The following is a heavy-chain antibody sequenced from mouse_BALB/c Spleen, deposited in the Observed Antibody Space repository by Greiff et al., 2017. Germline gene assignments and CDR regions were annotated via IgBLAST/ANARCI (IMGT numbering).Heavy chain of an antibody. CDR3: ARGDYYGSIYGFAC. J-gene: IGHJ3*01. D-gene: IGHD1-1*01. V-gene: IGHV7-3*02. Sequence: EVQLVESGGGLVQPGGSLRLSCATSGFTFTDYYMSWVRQPPGKALEWLGFIRNKANGYTTEYSASVKGQFTISRYNSQSILYLQMNTLRAEDSATYYCARGDYYGSIYGFACWGQGTLVTVSA. CDR2: IRNKANGYTT. CDR1: GFTFTDYY.